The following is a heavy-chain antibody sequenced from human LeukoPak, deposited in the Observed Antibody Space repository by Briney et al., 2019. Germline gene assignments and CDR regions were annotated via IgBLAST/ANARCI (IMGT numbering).Heavy chain of an antibody. J-gene: IGHJ6*03. CDR2: IRGKGGGT. Sequence: GGSLRLSCAASGFTFSNYAMSWVREATGKGLEGGSVIRGKGGGTYYAASVKGRFPTSRENSKNTLYLQMTSLRAEDTAMYYCAKDLLAMVGYMDVWGKGNTVTVSS. CDR1: GFTFSNYA. D-gene: IGHD5-18*01. CDR3: AKDLLAMVGYMDV. V-gene: IGHV3-23*01.